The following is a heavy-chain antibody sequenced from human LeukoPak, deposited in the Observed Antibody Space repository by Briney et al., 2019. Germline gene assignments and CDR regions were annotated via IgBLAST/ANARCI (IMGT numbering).Heavy chain of an antibody. CDR2: IYYSGST. V-gene: IGHV4-59*01. D-gene: IGHD1-26*01. CDR3: ARDGQSGSYSNNWFDP. Sequence: PETLSLTCTVSGGSISSYYWSWIRQPPGKGLEWIGYIYYSGSTNYNPSLKSRVTISVDTSKNQFSLKLSSVTAADTAVYYCARDGQSGSYSNNWFDPWGQGTLVTVSS. CDR1: GGSISSYY. J-gene: IGHJ5*02.